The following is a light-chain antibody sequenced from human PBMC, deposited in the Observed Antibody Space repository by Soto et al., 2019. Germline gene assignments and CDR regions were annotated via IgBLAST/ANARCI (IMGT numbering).Light chain of an antibody. CDR3: MQATHLPWT. J-gene: IGKJ1*01. V-gene: IGKV2D-29*01. CDR2: EVS. CDR1: QRLLYSDGKTY. Sequence: EIVMTQTPFSLSVTPGQSASISCKSSQRLLYSDGKTYLYWYLQKPGQPPQVLIYEVSNRFSGVPDRFSGSGSGTDFTLKISRVEAEDIGVYYCMQATHLPWTFGQGTKVDIK.